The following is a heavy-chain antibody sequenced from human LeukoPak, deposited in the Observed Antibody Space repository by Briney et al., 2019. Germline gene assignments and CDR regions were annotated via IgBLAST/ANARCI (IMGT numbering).Heavy chain of an antibody. V-gene: IGHV3-49*04. CDR3: TRDLCSSTSCYAPFDY. D-gene: IGHD2-2*01. CDR2: IRSKAYGGTT. J-gene: IGHJ4*02. CDR1: GFTFGDYA. Sequence: GGSLRLSCTASGFTFGDYAMSWVRQAPGKGLEWVAFIRSKAYGGTTEYAASVKGRFTISRDDSKSIAYLQMNSLKTADTAVYYCTRDLCSSTSCYAPFDYWGQGTLVTVSS.